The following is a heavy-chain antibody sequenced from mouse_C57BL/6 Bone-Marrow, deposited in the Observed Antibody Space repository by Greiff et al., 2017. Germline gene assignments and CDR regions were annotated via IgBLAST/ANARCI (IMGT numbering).Heavy chain of an antibody. D-gene: IGHD2-4*01. V-gene: IGHV1-55*01. CDR3: ARDDYDGGYCDY. CDR2: IYPGSGST. J-gene: IGHJ2*01. CDR1: GYTFTSYW. Sequence: VQLQQPGAELVKPGASVKMSCKASGYTFTSYWITWVKQRPGQGLEWIGDIYPGSGSTNYNEKFKSKATLTVDTSSSTAYMQLSSLTSEDSAVYYCARDDYDGGYCDYWGQGTTLTVSS.